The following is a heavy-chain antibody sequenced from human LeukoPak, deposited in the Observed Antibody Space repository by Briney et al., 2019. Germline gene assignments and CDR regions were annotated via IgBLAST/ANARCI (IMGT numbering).Heavy chain of an antibody. CDR1: GVSISSYY. V-gene: IGHV4-59*08. J-gene: IGHJ6*02. CDR2: IYYSGST. CDR3: AGRAVEDYYYGMDV. Sequence: ETLSLTRTVSGVSISSYYWSWIRQPPRKGLEWIGYIYYSGSTNYNPSLKSRVTISVDTSKNQFSLKLSSVTAADTAVYYCAGRAVEDYYYGMDVWGQGTTVTVSS.